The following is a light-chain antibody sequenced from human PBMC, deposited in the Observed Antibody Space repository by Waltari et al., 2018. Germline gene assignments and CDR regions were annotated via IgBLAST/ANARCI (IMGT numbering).Light chain of an antibody. CDR1: SSNSGSNY. J-gene: IGLJ3*02. CDR3: AAWDDSLSGRGV. Sequence: QSVLTQPPSASGTPGQRVTISCSGSSSNSGSNYLYWYQQLPGTAPKLLIYRNNRRPSGVPDRCSGSKSGTSASLAISGLRSEDEADYYCAAWDDSLSGRGVFGGGTKLTVL. CDR2: RNN. V-gene: IGLV1-47*01.